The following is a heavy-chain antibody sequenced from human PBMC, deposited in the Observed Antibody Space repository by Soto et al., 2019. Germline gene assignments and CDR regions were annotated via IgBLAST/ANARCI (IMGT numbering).Heavy chain of an antibody. D-gene: IGHD1-1*01. J-gene: IGHJ4*02. Sequence: QPGRSLRLSCAASGFTFSTYGMHWVRQAPGKGLEWVAAMSYDGTKEYYADSVKGRFTISRDNSRNTLFLQLNSLRAEDTAVYYCAREYGTTWIDQGGQGRLLTVSS. CDR3: AREYGTTWIDQ. CDR1: GFTFSTYG. CDR2: MSYDGTKE. V-gene: IGHV3-30*03.